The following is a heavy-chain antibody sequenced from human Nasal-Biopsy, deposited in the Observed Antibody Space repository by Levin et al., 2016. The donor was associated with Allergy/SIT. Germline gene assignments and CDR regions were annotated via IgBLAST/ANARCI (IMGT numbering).Heavy chain of an antibody. J-gene: IGHJ2*01. Sequence: GGSLRLSCSASGVSFGESSIHWVRQAPLKGLEYVATVDHNGLSRYYADSVQDRFTISRDNYRNTVFLQMTSLRPEDTATYFCVKSLRDPYSSFNWYLDLWGRGALVTVSS. CDR1: GVSFGESS. D-gene: IGHD6-6*01. CDR2: VDHNGLSR. V-gene: IGHV3-64D*06. CDR3: VKSLRDPYSSFNWYLDL.